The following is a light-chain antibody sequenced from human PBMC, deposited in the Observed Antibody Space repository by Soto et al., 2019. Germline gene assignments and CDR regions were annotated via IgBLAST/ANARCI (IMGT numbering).Light chain of an antibody. J-gene: IGLJ3*02. V-gene: IGLV2-14*01. CDR3: NSYTSTSTLWV. CDR2: EVR. CDR1: SSDVGAYNY. Sequence: QSVLTQPASVSGSPGQSITISCTGTSSDVGAYNYVSWYQQHPGKAPKLMIYEVRNRPSGVSNRFSGSKSGNTASLTISGLQAEDEADYYCNSYTSTSTLWVFGGGTKLTVL.